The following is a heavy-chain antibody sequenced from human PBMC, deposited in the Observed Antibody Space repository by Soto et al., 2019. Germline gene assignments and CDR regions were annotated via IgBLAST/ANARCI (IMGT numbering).Heavy chain of an antibody. CDR3: ARVWFPHSGDPDIYFDY. CDR1: GGSISSGGYY. D-gene: IGHD5-12*01. CDR2: IYYSGST. Sequence: QVQLQESGPGLVKPSQTLSLTCTVSGGSISSGGYYWSWIRQHPGKGLEWIGYIYYSGSTYYNPSLKSRVTISVDTSKNQFSLKLSSVTAADTAVYYCARVWFPHSGDPDIYFDYWGQGTLVTVSS. V-gene: IGHV4-31*03. J-gene: IGHJ4*02.